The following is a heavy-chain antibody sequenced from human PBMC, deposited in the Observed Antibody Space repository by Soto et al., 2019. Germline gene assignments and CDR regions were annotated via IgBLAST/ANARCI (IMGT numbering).Heavy chain of an antibody. CDR3: AREPSP. Sequence: QVQLQESGPGLVKPSQTLSLTCTVSGASISSGGYYWGWIRQHPGKGLEWIGYIYYSGHTYYNTSLQSRVAISVDTSKKQFSLKLSSVTAADTAVYYCAREPSPWGQGTLVTVSS. V-gene: IGHV4-31*03. CDR1: GASISSGGYY. J-gene: IGHJ5*02. CDR2: IYYSGHT.